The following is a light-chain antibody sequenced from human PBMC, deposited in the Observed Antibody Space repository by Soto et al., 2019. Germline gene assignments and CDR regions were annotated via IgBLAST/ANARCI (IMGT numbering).Light chain of an antibody. CDR1: QSVAGN. CDR2: RTS. V-gene: IGKV3-15*01. CDR3: QQYNNWPQT. Sequence: EIVLTQSPATLSVSPGERATLSCRASQSVAGNLAWYQQTPGQAPRLLIYRTSTRATGIPARFSGGGAGTEFTLTISSLQSEDFAVYSCQQYNNWPQTFGQGTKLKIK. J-gene: IGKJ2*01.